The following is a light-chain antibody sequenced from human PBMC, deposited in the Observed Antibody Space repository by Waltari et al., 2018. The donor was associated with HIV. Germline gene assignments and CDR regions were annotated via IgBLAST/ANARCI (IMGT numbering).Light chain of an antibody. CDR1: SSTIARNY. J-gene: IGLJ2*01. CDR2: RNN. Sequence: QSVLPQPPSASGTPGQRVTISCSGSSSTIARNYVYWYQQLPGTTPKLLIYRNNQRPSGVPDRFSGSKSGTSASLAISGLRSEDEADYYCAAWDDSLSGVVFGGGTKLTVL. CDR3: AAWDDSLSGVV. V-gene: IGLV1-47*01.